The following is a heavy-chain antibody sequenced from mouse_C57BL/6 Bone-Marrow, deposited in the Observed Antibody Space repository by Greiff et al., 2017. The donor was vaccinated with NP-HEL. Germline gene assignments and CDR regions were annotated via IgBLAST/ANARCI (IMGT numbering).Heavy chain of an antibody. CDR3: TRRWVDY. D-gene: IGHD1-1*02. J-gene: IGHJ2*01. CDR2: IDPETGGT. V-gene: IGHV1-15*01. CDR1: GYTFTDYE. Sequence: QVHVKQSGAELVRPGASVTLSCKASGYTFTDYEMHWVKQTPVHGLEWIGAIDPETGGTAYNQKFKGKAILTADKSSSTAYMELRSLTSEDSAVYYCTRRWVDYWGQGTTLTVSS.